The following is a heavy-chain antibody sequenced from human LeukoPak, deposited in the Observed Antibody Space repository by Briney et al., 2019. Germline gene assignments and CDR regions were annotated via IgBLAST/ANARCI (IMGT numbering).Heavy chain of an antibody. CDR1: GFTFNSAW. Sequence: GGSLRLSCAASGFTFNSAWMTWVRQAPGKGLEWVGQIQSGGTTGYAAPVKDRFTISRDDSKSTLYLQMNSLKTDDTAVYYCTTNNYADYIPDYWGQGTLVTVSS. CDR3: TTNNYADYIPDY. V-gene: IGHV3-15*01. D-gene: IGHD4-17*01. CDR2: IQSGGTT. J-gene: IGHJ4*02.